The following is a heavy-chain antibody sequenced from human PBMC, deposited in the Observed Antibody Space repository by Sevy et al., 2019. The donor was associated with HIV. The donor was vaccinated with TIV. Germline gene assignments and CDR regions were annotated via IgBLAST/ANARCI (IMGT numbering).Heavy chain of an antibody. V-gene: IGHV4-59*08. CDR2: IYYNGHI. CDR1: GGSITSLY. Sequence: SETLSLTCTVSGGSITSLYWNWIRQPPGKGLEWIANIYYNGHINYNPSLKSRVTLSLDTSKNQFSLRLSSVTAADTAMYYCALEKAWGRGCSWGQGTLVTASS. J-gene: IGHJ5*02. D-gene: IGHD6-19*01. CDR3: ALEKAWGRGCS.